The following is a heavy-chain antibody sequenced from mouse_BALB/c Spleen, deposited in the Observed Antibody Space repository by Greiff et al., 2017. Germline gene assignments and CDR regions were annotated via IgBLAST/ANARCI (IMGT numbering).Heavy chain of an antibody. CDR3: ARNYGSSFAY. V-gene: IGHV14-3*02. D-gene: IGHD1-1*01. J-gene: IGHJ3*01. Sequence: EVQRVESGAELVKPGASVKLSCTASGFNIKDTYMHWVKQRPEQGLEWIGRIDPANGNTKYDPKFQGKATITADTSSNTAYLQLSSLTSEDTAVYYCARNYGSSFAYWGQGTLVTVSA. CDR1: GFNIKDTY. CDR2: IDPANGNT.